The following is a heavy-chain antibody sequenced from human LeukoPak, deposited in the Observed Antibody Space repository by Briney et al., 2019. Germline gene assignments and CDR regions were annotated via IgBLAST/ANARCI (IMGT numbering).Heavy chain of an antibody. V-gene: IGHV4-39*01. CDR3: ASPFFDF. J-gene: IGHJ4*02. Sequence: PSETLSLTCTVSGVSISSGSYYWGWIRQPPGKGLEYIGSFLYNGSTYYNPSLKSRVTISVDTSKNQFSLKLSSVTAADTAVYYCASPFFDFWGQGTLVTVSS. CDR2: FLYNGST. CDR1: GVSISSGSYY.